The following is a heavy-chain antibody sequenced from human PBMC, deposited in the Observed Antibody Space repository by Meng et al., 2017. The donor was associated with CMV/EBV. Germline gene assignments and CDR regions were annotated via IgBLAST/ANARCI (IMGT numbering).Heavy chain of an antibody. CDR3: ARLDCSSTSCYKLGWLDP. Sequence: ASVKVSCKASGYTFTGYYVHWVRQAPGQGLEWLGWINPNSGGTNYAQKFQGRVTMTRDTSTSTAYMELSSLRSDDTAVYYCARLDCSSTSCYKLGWLDPWGQGTLVTVSS. J-gene: IGHJ5*02. D-gene: IGHD2-2*01. V-gene: IGHV1-2*02. CDR1: GYTFTGYY. CDR2: INPNSGGT.